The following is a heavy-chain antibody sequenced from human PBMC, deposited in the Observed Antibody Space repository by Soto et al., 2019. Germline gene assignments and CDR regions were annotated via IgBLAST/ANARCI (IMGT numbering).Heavy chain of an antibody. CDR2: IDPDGRVG. Sequence: EGQLLGSGGGLVQPGGSLRLSCVASGLIFSTYWMNWVRQPPGMGLEWVANIDPDGRVGTYVDSVKGRFTTSRDNAMNSVYLQMNSLRADDTAMYFCAGWGEHDANVWGQGILVTGSA. CDR1: GLIFSTYW. J-gene: IGHJ4*02. V-gene: IGHV3-7*03. D-gene: IGHD7-27*01. CDR3: AGWGEHDANV.